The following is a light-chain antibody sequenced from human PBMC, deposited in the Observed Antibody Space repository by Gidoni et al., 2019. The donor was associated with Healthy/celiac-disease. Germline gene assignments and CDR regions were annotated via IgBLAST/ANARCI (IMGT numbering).Light chain of an antibody. CDR3: QQYNNSPFT. V-gene: IGKV3-15*01. J-gene: IGKJ3*01. CDR2: GAS. CDR1: QSVSSN. Sequence: DIVTTQSPATLSVSPGERATLSCRASQSVSSNLAWYQQKPGQAPSLLIYGASTRATSIPAGCSSSSSGTKFSLTISSRQSEDYAVYYCQQYNNSPFTFGPGTKVDIK.